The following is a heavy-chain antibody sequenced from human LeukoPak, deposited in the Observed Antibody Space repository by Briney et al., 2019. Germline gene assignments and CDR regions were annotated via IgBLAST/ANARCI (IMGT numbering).Heavy chain of an antibody. J-gene: IGHJ4*02. Sequence: GGSLRLSCAACGFTFGSYGMHWVRQAPGKGLEWVAVISYDGSNKYYADSVKGRFTISRDNSKNTLYLQMNSLRAEDTAVYYCAKSYPTVGRVFDYWGQGTLVTVSS. D-gene: IGHD1-26*01. CDR3: AKSYPTVGRVFDY. CDR1: GFTFGSYG. V-gene: IGHV3-30*18. CDR2: ISYDGSNK.